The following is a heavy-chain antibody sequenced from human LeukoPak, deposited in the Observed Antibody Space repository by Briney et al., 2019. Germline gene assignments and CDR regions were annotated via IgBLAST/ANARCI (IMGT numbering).Heavy chain of an antibody. Sequence: GSLRLSYAASGFTFSSCAMNWVRQAPGKGLEWVSSVSGSGATTYDADSVKGRFTISRDNSKNTLYLQMNSLRAEDTAIYYCAKDRYGDYSFDSWGQGTLVTVSS. CDR1: GFTFSSCA. V-gene: IGHV3-23*01. J-gene: IGHJ4*02. CDR3: AKDRYGDYSFDS. CDR2: VSGSGATT. D-gene: IGHD4-17*01.